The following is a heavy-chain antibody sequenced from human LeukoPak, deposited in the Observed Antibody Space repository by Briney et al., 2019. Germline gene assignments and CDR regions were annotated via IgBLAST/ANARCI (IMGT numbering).Heavy chain of an antibody. Sequence: GGSLRLSCAASGFTFSSYAMSWVRQAPGKGLEWVSAISGSGGSTYYADSVKGRFTISRDNSKNTLYLQMNSLRAEDTAVYYCARVLRGPWFGDPAFDYWGQGTLVTVSS. J-gene: IGHJ4*02. CDR3: ARVLRGPWFGDPAFDY. V-gene: IGHV3-23*01. D-gene: IGHD3-10*01. CDR2: ISGSGGST. CDR1: GFTFSSYA.